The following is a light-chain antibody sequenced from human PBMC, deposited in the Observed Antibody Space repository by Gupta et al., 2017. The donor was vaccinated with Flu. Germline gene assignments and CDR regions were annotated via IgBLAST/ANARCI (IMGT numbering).Light chain of an antibody. Sequence: QSAPTQARSVSGSPGQSVTISCTGSSNDVGGSNRVSWYQQRPGKAPKLNLYDVTEPPSGIPDRFSGSKSGNTASLTMSGLQADDDADYYCSSHAGRVTWVFGTGTTVTVL. J-gene: IGLJ1*01. CDR2: DVT. CDR1: SNDVGGSNR. V-gene: IGLV2-11*01. CDR3: SSHAGRVTWV.